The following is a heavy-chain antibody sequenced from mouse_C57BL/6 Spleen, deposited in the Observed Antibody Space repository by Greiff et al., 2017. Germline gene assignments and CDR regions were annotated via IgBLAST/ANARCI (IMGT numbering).Heavy chain of an antibody. J-gene: IGHJ3*01. CDR2: IHPNSGST. CDR3: ARLTPPCGSSQAWFAY. CDR1: GYTFTSYW. D-gene: IGHD1-1*01. V-gene: IGHV1-64*01. Sequence: QVQLQQPGAELVKPGASVKLSCKASGYTFTSYWMHWVKQRPGQGLEWIGMIHPNSGSTNYNEKFKSKATLTVDKSSSTAYMQLSSLTSEDSAVYYCARLTPPCGSSQAWFAYWGKGTLVTVSA.